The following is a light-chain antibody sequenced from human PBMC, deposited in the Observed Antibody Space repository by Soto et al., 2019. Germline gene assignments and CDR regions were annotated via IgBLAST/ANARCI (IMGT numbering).Light chain of an antibody. CDR3: SSFTSSSSYV. CDR1: SSDIGGFIH. V-gene: IGLV2-14*01. CDR2: DVN. J-gene: IGLJ1*01. Sequence: QSALTQPASVSDSPGQSITISCIGTSSDIGGFIHVSWHQQHPGKAPKLIIYDVNNRPAGVSNRFSGSKTGNTASLIISGLQAQDEADYYCSSFTSSSSYVFGSGTQLTVL.